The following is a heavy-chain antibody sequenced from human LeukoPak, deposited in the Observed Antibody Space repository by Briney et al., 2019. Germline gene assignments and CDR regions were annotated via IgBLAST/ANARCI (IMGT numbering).Heavy chain of an antibody. J-gene: IGHJ4*01. D-gene: IGHD5-24*01. CDR3: ARGGMATIYYFDY. CDR2: IYTSGST. V-gene: IGHV4-4*07. CDR1: GGSISSYY. Sequence: PSETLSLTCTVSGGSISSYYWSWLRQPAGKGLEWIGRIYTSGSTNYNPSLKSRVTMSVDTSKNQFSLKLSSVTAADTAVYYCARGGMATIYYFDYWGHGTLVTVSS.